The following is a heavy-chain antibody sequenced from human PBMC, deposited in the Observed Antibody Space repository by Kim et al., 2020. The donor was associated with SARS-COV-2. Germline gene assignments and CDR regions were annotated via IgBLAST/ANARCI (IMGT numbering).Heavy chain of an antibody. Sequence: GGSLRLSCAASGFIFSNYWMSWVRQAPGKGLEWAATIDQVGSDKYYVDSVRGRFTTSRDNAKNSMYLQMNSLRAEDTAVYYCVRAEWRSYTAWGQGTLVSVSS. CDR1: GFIFSNYW. V-gene: IGHV3-7*03. J-gene: IGHJ5*02. CDR2: IDQVGSDK. CDR3: VRAEWRSYTA. D-gene: IGHD3-3*01.